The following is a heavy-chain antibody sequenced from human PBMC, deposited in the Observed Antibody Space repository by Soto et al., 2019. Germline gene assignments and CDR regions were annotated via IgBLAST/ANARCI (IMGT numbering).Heavy chain of an antibody. CDR3: ASDEEGEYSSSYGSYGMDV. CDR1: GYTFTGYY. CDR2: INPNSGGT. V-gene: IGHV1-2*02. D-gene: IGHD6-6*01. J-gene: IGHJ6*02. Sequence: GASVKVSCKASGYTFTGYYMHWVRQAPGQGLEWMGWINPNSGGTNYAQKFQGRVTMTRDTSISTAYMELSRLRSDDTAGYYCASDEEGEYSSSYGSYGMDVWGQGTTVTVSS.